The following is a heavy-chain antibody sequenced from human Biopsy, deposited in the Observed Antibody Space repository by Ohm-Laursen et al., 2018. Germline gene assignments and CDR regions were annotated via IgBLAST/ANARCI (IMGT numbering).Heavy chain of an antibody. CDR2: INHSGRT. V-gene: IGHV4-34*01. J-gene: IGHJ6*02. CDR3: VRGVDYYDPYHYYALDV. Sequence: SQTLSLTCAVYGESFNGYYWSWIRQPPGKGLEWIGEINHSGRTNYNPSLKSRVTISVDTSKNQFSLKVRSVTAADTAAYYCVRGVDYYDPYHYYALDVWGQGTTVTVSS. D-gene: IGHD3-22*01. CDR1: GESFNGYY.